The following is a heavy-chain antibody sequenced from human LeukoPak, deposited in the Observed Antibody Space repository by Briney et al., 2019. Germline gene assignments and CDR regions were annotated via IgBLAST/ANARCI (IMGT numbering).Heavy chain of an antibody. Sequence: QPGGSLRLSCAASGFTVSSNYMSWVRQVPGKGLEWVSVIYSDGTIFYADSVKGRFTISRDNSENTLYLQMNSLRVEDTAVYYCAREVGGGASGQWGQGTLVTVSS. D-gene: IGHD3-16*01. J-gene: IGHJ4*02. CDR2: IYSDGTI. CDR1: GFTVSSNY. CDR3: AREVGGGASGQ. V-gene: IGHV3-66*01.